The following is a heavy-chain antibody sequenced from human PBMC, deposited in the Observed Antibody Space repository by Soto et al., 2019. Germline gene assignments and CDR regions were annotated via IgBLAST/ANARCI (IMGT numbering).Heavy chain of an antibody. CDR1: GGSISSGDYY. CDR2: IYYSGST. CDR3: ARVARYCSSTSCSFYYYYGMDV. Sequence: SETLSLTCTVSGGSISSGDYYWSWIRQPPGKGLERIGYIYYSGSTYYNPSLKNRVTISVDTSKNQFSLKLSSVTAADMAVYYCARVARYCSSTSCSFYYYYGMDVWGQGTTVTVSS. J-gene: IGHJ6*02. V-gene: IGHV4-30-4*01. D-gene: IGHD2-2*01.